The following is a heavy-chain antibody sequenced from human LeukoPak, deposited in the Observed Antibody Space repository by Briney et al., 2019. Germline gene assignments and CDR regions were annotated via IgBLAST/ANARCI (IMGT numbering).Heavy chain of an antibody. CDR1: GFTFSDYY. CDR2: ISSSGSTI. Sequence: GGSLRLSCAASGFTFSDYYMSWIRQAPGKGLEWVSYISSSGSTIYYADSVKGRFTISRDNAKNSLYLQMNSLRAEDTAVYYRARDLSGTMVRGFFDYWGQGTLVTVSS. D-gene: IGHD3-10*01. J-gene: IGHJ4*02. CDR3: ARDLSGTMVRGFFDY. V-gene: IGHV3-11*04.